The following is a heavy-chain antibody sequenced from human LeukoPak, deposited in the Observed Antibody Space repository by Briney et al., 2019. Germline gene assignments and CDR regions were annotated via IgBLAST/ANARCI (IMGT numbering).Heavy chain of an antibody. CDR2: IYPGDSDT. CDR1: GYSFTSYW. CDR3: ARPAQGGYYYYGMDV. V-gene: IGHV5-51*01. D-gene: IGHD3-16*01. J-gene: IGHJ6*02. Sequence: GESLKISCKGSGYSFTSYWIGWVRQMPGKGLEWMGIIYPGDSDTRYSPSFQGQVTISADKSISTAYLQWSSLKASDTAMYYCARPAQGGYYYYGMDVWGQGTTVTVSS.